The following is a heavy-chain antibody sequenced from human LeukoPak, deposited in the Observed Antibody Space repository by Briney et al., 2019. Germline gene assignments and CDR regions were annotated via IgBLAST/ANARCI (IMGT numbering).Heavy chain of an antibody. Sequence: PGGSLRLSCAASGFTFSSYGMSWVRQAPGKGLEWVAVISYDGSNEYYAGSVKGRFTISRDSSKNTLYLQMNSLRAEDTAVYYCARAGGHYNWNFGDAIDIWGQGTMVTVSS. CDR3: ARAGGHYNWNFGDAIDI. V-gene: IGHV3-30*03. CDR1: GFTFSSYG. D-gene: IGHD1-20*01. CDR2: ISYDGSNE. J-gene: IGHJ3*02.